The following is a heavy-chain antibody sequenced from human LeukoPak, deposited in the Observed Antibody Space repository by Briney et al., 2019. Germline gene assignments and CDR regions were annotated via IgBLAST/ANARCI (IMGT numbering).Heavy chain of an antibody. V-gene: IGHV3-23*01. J-gene: IGHJ1*01. Sequence: PGGSLRLSCTAPGFILHTSAMTGFRQAPGKGLNWVSGISDGGGSIHYADSVRGRFTISRDNSKNTLYLQMNSLRAVAAERHYCGQAGCGDGSCYYAEYFQHWGQGTLVTVSS. CDR1: GFILHTSA. D-gene: IGHD2-15*01. CDR3: GQAGCGDGSCYYAEYFQH. CDR2: ISDGGGSI.